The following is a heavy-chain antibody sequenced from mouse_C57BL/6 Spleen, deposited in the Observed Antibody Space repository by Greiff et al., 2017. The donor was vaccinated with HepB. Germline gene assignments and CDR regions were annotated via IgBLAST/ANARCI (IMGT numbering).Heavy chain of an antibody. CDR3: ARALTGSEAY. V-gene: IGHV1-64*01. J-gene: IGHJ3*01. CDR2: IHPNSGST. CDR1: GYTFTSYW. Sequence: QVLLQQPGAELVKPGASVKLSCKASGYTFTSYWMHWVKQRPGQGLEWIGMIHPNSGSTNYNEKFKSKATLTVDKSSSTAYMQLSSLTSEDSAVYYCARALTGSEAYWGQGTLVTVSA. D-gene: IGHD4-1*01.